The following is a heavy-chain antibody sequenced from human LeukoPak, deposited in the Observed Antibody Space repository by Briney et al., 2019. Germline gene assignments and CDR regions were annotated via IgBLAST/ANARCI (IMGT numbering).Heavy chain of an antibody. CDR1: GFTFDDYG. CDR3: ARENYSSAKGGYYFDY. J-gene: IGHJ4*02. V-gene: IGHV3-20*04. CDR2: IKWNGGST. D-gene: IGHD6-19*01. Sequence: GGSLRLSCAASGFTFDDYGMSWVRQAPGKGLEWVSGIKWNGGSTGYADSVKGRFTISRDNAKNSLYLQMNSLRAEDTAVYYCARENYSSAKGGYYFDYWGQGTLVTVSS.